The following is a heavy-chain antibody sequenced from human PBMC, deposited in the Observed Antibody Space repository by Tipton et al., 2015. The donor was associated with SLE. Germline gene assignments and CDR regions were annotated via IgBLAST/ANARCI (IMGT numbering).Heavy chain of an antibody. D-gene: IGHD1-1*01. V-gene: IGHV3-7*01. Sequence: LSLTCAVSGGSIISSSWWSWVRQPPGKGLEWVANIKQDGSERNYVDSVRGRFTISRDNAKNTVFLQMNSLRGDDTAVYYCARDRRRHLDYWGQGTLVTVSS. CDR1: GGSIISSSW. CDR2: IKQDGSER. CDR3: ARDRRRHLDY. J-gene: IGHJ4*02.